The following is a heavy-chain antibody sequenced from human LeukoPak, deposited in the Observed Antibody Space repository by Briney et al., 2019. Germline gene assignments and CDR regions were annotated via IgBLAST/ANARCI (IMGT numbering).Heavy chain of an antibody. D-gene: IGHD1-26*01. CDR2: IKQDGSEK. J-gene: IGHJ4*02. CDR3: ARDRPYSGSHGGDY. Sequence: GGSLRLSCAASGFTFSSYWMSWVRQAPGKGLEWVANIKQDGSEKYYVDSVKGRFTISRDNAKNSLYLQMNSLRAEDTAVYYCARDRPYSGSHGGDYWGQGTLVTVSS. V-gene: IGHV3-7*05. CDR1: GFTFSSYW.